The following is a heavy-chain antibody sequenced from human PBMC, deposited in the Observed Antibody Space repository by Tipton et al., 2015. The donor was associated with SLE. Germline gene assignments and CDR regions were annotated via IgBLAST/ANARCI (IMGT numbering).Heavy chain of an antibody. CDR2: ISYDGSNT. J-gene: IGHJ6*03. Sequence: RSLRLSCAASGFTFSTYAMHWVRQAPGKGLEWVAVISYDGSNTYYSESVKGRLTLSRDNFKNTVYLQMNSLRPEDTAVFYCARGESNPSYYYYLDVWGKGTTVTVSS. CDR3: ARGESNPSYYYYLDV. D-gene: IGHD4-11*01. CDR1: GFTFSTYA. V-gene: IGHV3-30*04.